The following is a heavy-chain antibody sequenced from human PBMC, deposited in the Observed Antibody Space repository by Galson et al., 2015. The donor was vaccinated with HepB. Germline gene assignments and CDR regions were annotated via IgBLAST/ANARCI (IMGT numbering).Heavy chain of an antibody. CDR3: VRDPYGGNGA. V-gene: IGHV3-11*04. D-gene: IGHD4-23*01. CDR2: ISNIAGTI. J-gene: IGHJ5*02. CDR1: GFTFSDYY. Sequence: SLRLSCAASGFTFSDYYMSWIRQAPGRGLEWISYISNIAGTIYYADSVKGRFTISRDNAKNSLYLQLNSLRVEDTAVYYCVRDPYGGNGAWGQGTLVTVSS.